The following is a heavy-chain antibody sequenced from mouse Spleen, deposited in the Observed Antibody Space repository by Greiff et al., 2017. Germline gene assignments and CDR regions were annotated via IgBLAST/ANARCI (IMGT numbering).Heavy chain of an antibody. CDR2: ISDGGSYT. D-gene: IGHD2-4*01. CDR1: GFTFSDYY. Sequence: EVMLVESGGGLVKPGGSLKLSCAASGFTFSDYYMYWVRQTPEKRLEWVATISDGGSYTYYPDSVKGRFTISRDNAKNNLYLQMSSLKSEDTAMYYCARDRGDYDVSFAYWGQGTLVTVSA. J-gene: IGHJ3*01. V-gene: IGHV5-4*02. CDR3: ARDRGDYDVSFAY.